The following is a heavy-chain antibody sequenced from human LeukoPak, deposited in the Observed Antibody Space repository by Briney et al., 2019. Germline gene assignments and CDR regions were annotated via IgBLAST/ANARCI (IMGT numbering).Heavy chain of an antibody. CDR2: ISGDADTT. CDR1: GFIFSSFA. J-gene: IGHJ4*02. V-gene: IGHV3-23*01. D-gene: IGHD1/OR15-1a*01. Sequence: GGSLRLSCAASGFIFSSFAMSWVRQAPGKGLAWVSGISGDADTTYYGDSTEGRFTISRDNAKNTLYLQVNSLRVEDTAVYYCAKARTGTRGGYFDHWGQGIRVTVSS. CDR3: AKARTGTRGGYFDH.